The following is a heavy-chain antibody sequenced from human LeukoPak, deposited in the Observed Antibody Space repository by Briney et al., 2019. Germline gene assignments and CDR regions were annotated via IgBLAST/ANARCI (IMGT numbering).Heavy chain of an antibody. D-gene: IGHD5-24*01. CDR2: IIPIFGTA. CDR3: ARDQRDGYNVYAFDI. Sequence: SVTVSCKASGGTFSSYAISWVRQAPGQGLEWMGGIIPIFGTANYAQKFQGRVTITADESTSTAYMELSSLRSEDTAVYYCARDQRDGYNVYAFDIWGQGTMVTVSS. V-gene: IGHV1-69*13. CDR1: GGTFSSYA. J-gene: IGHJ3*02.